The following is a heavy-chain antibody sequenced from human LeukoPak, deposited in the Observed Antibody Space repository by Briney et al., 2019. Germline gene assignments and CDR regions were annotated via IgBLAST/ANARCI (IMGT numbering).Heavy chain of an antibody. CDR1: GYTFTGYY. V-gene: IGHV1-2*02. CDR2: INPNSGGT. J-gene: IGHJ4*02. D-gene: IGHD1-26*01. CDR3: ARWIVGVTVVEVGFDY. Sequence: ASVKVSCKASGYTFTGYYMHWVRQAPGQGLEWMGWINPNSGGTNYAQKFQGRVTMTRDTSISTAYMELSRLRSDDTAVYYCARWIVGVTVVEVGFDYWGQGTLVTVSS.